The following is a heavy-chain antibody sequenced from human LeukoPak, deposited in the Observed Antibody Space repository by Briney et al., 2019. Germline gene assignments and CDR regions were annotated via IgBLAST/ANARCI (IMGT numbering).Heavy chain of an antibody. Sequence: GGSLRLSCAASGFTFSSYGMHWVRQAPGKGLEWVAVISYDGSNKYYADSVKGRFTISRDNSKNTLYLQMNSLRAEDTAVYYCARDPPGCSSTSCYPAGYWGQGTLVTVSS. CDR2: ISYDGSNK. V-gene: IGHV3-30*03. CDR3: ARDPPGCSSTSCYPAGY. CDR1: GFTFSSYG. D-gene: IGHD2-2*01. J-gene: IGHJ4*02.